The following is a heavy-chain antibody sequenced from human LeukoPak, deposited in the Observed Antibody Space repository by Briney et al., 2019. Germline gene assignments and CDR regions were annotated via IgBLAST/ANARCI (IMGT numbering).Heavy chain of an antibody. V-gene: IGHV4-59*01. D-gene: IGHD6-6*01. CDR2: IYYSEST. Sequence: SETLSLTCSIPGGSISSYYWSRIRQPPGKGLEWNGPIYYSESTNYNPSLKSRVTISVDTSKDQFSLKLTSVTAADTAMYYCATPGAYGRSSVGAFDIWGQGTMVTVSS. CDR3: ATPGAYGRSSVGAFDI. J-gene: IGHJ3*02. CDR1: GGSISSYY.